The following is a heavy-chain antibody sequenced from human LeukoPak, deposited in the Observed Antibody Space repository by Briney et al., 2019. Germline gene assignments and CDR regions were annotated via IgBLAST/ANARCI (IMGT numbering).Heavy chain of an antibody. CDR3: ASGLDTRIVVVPAAIDIDDFDI. V-gene: IGHV1-69*13. J-gene: IGHJ3*02. CDR1: GGTFSSYA. CDR2: IIPIFGTA. Sequence: SVKVSCKASGGTFSSYAISWVRQAPGQGLEWMGGIIPIFGTANYAQKFQGRVTITADESTSTAYMELSSLRSEDTAVYYCASGLDTRIVVVPAAIDIDDFDIWGQGTMVTVSS. D-gene: IGHD2-2*02.